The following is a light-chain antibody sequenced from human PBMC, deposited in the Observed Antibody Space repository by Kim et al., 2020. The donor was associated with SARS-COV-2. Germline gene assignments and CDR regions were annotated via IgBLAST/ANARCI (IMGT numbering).Light chain of an antibody. J-gene: IGKJ4*01. Sequence: ASVRDRVTITCRASQGMSSALAWYQQKPGKAPKLLIYDAASLESGVTSRFSGSGSGTDFTLTISSLQPEDFATCYYQQFNNYPLTFGGGTKVDIK. CDR2: DAA. CDR3: QQFNNYPLT. V-gene: IGKV1D-13*01. CDR1: QGMSSA.